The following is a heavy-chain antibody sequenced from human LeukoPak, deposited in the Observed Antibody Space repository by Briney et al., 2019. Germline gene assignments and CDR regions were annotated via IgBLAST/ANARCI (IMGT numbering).Heavy chain of an antibody. CDR2: IKQDGSEK. V-gene: IGHV3-7*01. CDR3: ARDGVSDRAYFDY. J-gene: IGHJ4*02. Sequence: TGGSLRLPCAASGFTFSSYWMSWVRQAPGKGLEWVANIKQDGSEKYYVDSVKGRFTISRDNAKNSLYLQMNSLRAEDTAAYYCARDGVSDRAYFDYWGQGTLVTVSS. D-gene: IGHD2-21*01. CDR1: GFTFSSYW.